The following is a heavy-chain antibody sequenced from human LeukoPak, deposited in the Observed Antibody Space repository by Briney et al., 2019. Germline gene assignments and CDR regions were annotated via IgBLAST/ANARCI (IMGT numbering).Heavy chain of an antibody. J-gene: IGHJ4*02. Sequence: QAGGSLRLSCAASGFTFSSYWMSWVRQAPGKGLEWVANIKQDGSEKYYVDSVKGRFTISRDNAKNSLYLQMNSLRAEDTAVYYCARDPLLWFGELSSYFDYWGQGTLVTVSS. CDR2: IKQDGSEK. D-gene: IGHD3-10*01. CDR1: GFTFSSYW. V-gene: IGHV3-7*01. CDR3: ARDPLLWFGELSSYFDY.